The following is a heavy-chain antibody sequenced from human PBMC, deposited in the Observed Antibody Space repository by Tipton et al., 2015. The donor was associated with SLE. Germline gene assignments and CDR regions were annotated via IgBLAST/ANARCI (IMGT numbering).Heavy chain of an antibody. J-gene: IGHJ1*01. Sequence: GLVKPSETLSLSCTVSGGSINSLPHYWSWIRQPAGKALEWIGHIYTSWSTDYNPSLKSRVTMSLDTSKNQVFLRLKSVTAADTAMYYCARDNGDCWGGNCYPEYFQYWGQGTLVIVSS. V-gene: IGHV4-61*02. CDR3: ARDNGDCWGGNCYPEYFQY. D-gene: IGHD2-15*01. CDR2: IYTSWST. CDR1: GGSINSLPHY.